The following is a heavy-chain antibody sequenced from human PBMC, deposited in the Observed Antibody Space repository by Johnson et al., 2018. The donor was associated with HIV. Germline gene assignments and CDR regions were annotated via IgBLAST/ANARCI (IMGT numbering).Heavy chain of an antibody. D-gene: IGHD3-22*01. CDR2: IYSGDGT. J-gene: IGHJ3*02. CDR3: ARDMRPTSGYYYQDAFDS. V-gene: IGHV3-53*01. Sequence: VLLVESGGGLIQPGGSLRLSCAVSGFTVSSNYMSWVRQSPGKGLEWVSVIYSGDGTYYADYVKGRFTNSRDNSKNTLYLQMKHLRVEDTAVYFCARDMRPTSGYYYQDAFDSWGQGTMVTVSS. CDR1: GFTVSSNY.